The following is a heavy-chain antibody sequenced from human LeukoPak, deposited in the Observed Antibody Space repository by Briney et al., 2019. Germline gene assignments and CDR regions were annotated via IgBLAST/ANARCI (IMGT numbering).Heavy chain of an antibody. CDR1: GFTFSSFG. V-gene: IGHV3-30*02. CDR2: ILYDGTNK. CDR3: ARDYPSRDGYNPPDY. Sequence: GGSLRLSCAASGFTFSSFGMHWVRQAPGQGLEWVAFILYDGTNKYYADSVKGRFTISRDNSKNTLSLQMNSLRVEDTAVYYCARDYPSRDGYNPPDYWGQGTLVTVSS. D-gene: IGHD5-24*01. J-gene: IGHJ4*02.